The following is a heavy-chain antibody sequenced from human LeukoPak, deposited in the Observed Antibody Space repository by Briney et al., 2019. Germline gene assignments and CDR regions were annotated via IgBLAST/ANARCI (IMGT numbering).Heavy chain of an antibody. V-gene: IGHV4-59*08. CDR1: GGSISDYY. CDR3: ARHGTYYDFWSGYPANGMDV. D-gene: IGHD3-3*01. CDR2: IYYSGST. J-gene: IGHJ6*02. Sequence: SETLCLTCTVSGGSISDYYWSWIRQPPGKGLEWIGYIYYSGSTNYNPSLKSRVTISVDTSKNQFSLKLSSVTAADTAVYYCARHGTYYDFWSGYPANGMDVWGQGTTVTVSS.